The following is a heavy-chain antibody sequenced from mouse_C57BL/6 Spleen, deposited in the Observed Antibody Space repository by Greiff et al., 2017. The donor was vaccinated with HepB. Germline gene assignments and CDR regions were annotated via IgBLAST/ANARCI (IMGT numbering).Heavy chain of an antibody. CDR2: IYPGDGDT. J-gene: IGHJ3*01. Sequence: VKLVESGAELVKPGASVKISCKASGYAFSSYWMNWVKQRPGKGLEWIGQIYPGDGDTNYNGKFKGKATLNADKSSSTAYMQLSSLTSEDSAVYFCAKACITTVVAPFAYWGQGTLVTVSA. CDR1: GYAFSSYW. CDR3: AKACITTVVAPFAY. V-gene: IGHV1-80*01. D-gene: IGHD1-1*01.